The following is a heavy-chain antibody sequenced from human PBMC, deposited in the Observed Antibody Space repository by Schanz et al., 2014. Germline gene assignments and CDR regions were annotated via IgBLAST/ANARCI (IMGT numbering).Heavy chain of an antibody. CDR2: ITYNGGTI. D-gene: IGHD3-10*01. CDR3: ARIGGSVFDY. V-gene: IGHV3-48*01. J-gene: IGHJ4*02. Sequence: EVQLVESGGGLVKPGGFLRLSCAASGITFSSHSFNWVRQAPGKGLEWISYITYNGGTIYYADSVKGRFTISRDNAKNSLYLQMNSLRAEDTAVYYCARIGGSVFDYWAQGTLVTVSS. CDR1: GITFSSHS.